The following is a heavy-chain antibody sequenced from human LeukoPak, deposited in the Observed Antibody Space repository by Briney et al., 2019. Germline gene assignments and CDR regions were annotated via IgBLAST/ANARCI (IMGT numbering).Heavy chain of an antibody. D-gene: IGHD6-19*01. CDR3: AKGGGYSGWYDY. CDR1: GFTFNNYA. Sequence: GGSVRLSCTASGFTFNNYAMSWVRQAPGKGLEWVSAISGSGGSTYYADSVKGRFTISRDNSKNTLYLQMNSLRAEDTAVYYCAKGGGYSGWYDYWGQGTLVTVSS. CDR2: ISGSGGST. J-gene: IGHJ4*02. V-gene: IGHV3-23*01.